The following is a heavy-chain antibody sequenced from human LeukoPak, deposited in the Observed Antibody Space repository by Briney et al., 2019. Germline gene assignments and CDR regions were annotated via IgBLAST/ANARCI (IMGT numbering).Heavy chain of an antibody. CDR1: VYTFSNYD. CDR2: MNPYSRNT. D-gene: IGHD2-8*01. J-gene: IGHJ6*02. Sequence: SVKVSCKASVYTFSNYDINWVRQAPGQGLEGMAWMNPYSRNTGYAHKFQGRLTLTRDTSINTAYMELSSLTFEDTAVYYCARVHILGGRTRILTNLIRGLDVWGQGTTVTVSS. V-gene: IGHV1-8*01. CDR3: ARVHILGGRTRILTNLIRGLDV.